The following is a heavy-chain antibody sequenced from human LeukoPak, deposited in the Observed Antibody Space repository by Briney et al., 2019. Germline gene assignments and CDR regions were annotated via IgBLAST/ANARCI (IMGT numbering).Heavy chain of an antibody. CDR2: ISNTADNT. J-gene: IGHJ4*02. D-gene: IGHD4-11*01. V-gene: IGHV3-23*01. CDR1: GFALRDYG. CDR3: TKECCNYFFDS. Sequence: GESLRLSCVVSGFALRDYGMAWVRQTPERGLEWVSTISNTADNTHYADSVKYRLLVSRDNSKDTLYLQMFDLRVDDTGVYYCTKECCNYFFDSWGQGTRVIVSP.